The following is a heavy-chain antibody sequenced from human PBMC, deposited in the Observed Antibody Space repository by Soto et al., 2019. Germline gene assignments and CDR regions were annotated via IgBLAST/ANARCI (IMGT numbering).Heavy chain of an antibody. CDR3: AKATTNGGWFNPFDS. Sequence: GGSLRLACAASGSPFSNYAMNWVRPAPGKGLEWVSGLSGSGTSTYYADSVKGRFTISRDNSRDTLFLQMNSLTAEDTAVYYCAKATTNGGWFNPFDSWGQGDRVTVSS. CDR2: LSGSGTST. J-gene: IGHJ4*02. V-gene: IGHV3-23*01. D-gene: IGHD6-19*01. CDR1: GSPFSNYA.